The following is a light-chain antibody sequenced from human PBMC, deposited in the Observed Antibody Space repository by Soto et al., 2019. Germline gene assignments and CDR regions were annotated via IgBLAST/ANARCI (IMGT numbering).Light chain of an antibody. CDR2: DNS. CDR1: RSNIGAGYD. V-gene: IGLV1-40*01. J-gene: IGLJ2*01. Sequence: QSVLTQPPSYSGAPGQRVTIFCTGSRSNIGAGYDVHWYQHLPGTAPKVLIFDNSNRPSGVPDRFSGSKSGTSASLAITGLQAEDEAVYYCHSYDVSLRGPAFGGGTKLTVL. CDR3: HSYDVSLRGPA.